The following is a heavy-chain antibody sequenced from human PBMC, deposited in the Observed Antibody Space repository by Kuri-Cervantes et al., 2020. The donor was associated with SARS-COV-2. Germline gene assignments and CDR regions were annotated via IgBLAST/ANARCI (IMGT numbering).Heavy chain of an antibody. CDR2: MYYSGST. V-gene: IGHV4-39*01. CDR1: GGSISSSSYY. D-gene: IGHD3-22*01. J-gene: IGHJ5*02. Sequence: GSLRLSCTVSGGSISSSSYYWGWIRQPPGKGLEWIGSMYYSGSTYYNPSLKSRVTISVDTSKNQFSLKLSSVTAADTAVYYCALVAVYYDSSGYYYWFDPWGQGTLVTVSS. CDR3: ALVAVYYDSSGYYYWFDP.